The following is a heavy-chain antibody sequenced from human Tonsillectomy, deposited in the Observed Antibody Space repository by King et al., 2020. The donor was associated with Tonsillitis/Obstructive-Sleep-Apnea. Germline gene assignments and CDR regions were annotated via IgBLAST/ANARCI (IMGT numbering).Heavy chain of an antibody. CDR2: ISAYNGNT. Sequence: QLVQSGAEVKKPGASLKVSCKASGYTFTIYGITWVRQAPGQGLEWMGWISAYNGNTNYAQKLQGRVTMTTDTSTSTAYMELRSLRSDDTAVYYCARDHLVGYCGGDCFSADYWGQGTLVTVSS. D-gene: IGHD2-21*02. V-gene: IGHV1-18*01. CDR3: ARDHLVGYCGGDCFSADY. CDR1: GYTFTIYG. J-gene: IGHJ4*02.